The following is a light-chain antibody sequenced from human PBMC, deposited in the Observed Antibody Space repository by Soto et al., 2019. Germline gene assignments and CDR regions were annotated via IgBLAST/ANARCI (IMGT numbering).Light chain of an antibody. CDR1: SSDVGGYNY. Sequence: QSALTQPRSVSGSPGQSVTISCTGTSSDVGGYNYVSWYQQHSGKAPKLMIYAVSKRPSGVPDRFSGSKSGNTASLTISGLQTEDEADYYCCSYAGSYSVVFGGGTKLTVL. CDR3: CSYAGSYSVV. CDR2: AVS. V-gene: IGLV2-11*01. J-gene: IGLJ2*01.